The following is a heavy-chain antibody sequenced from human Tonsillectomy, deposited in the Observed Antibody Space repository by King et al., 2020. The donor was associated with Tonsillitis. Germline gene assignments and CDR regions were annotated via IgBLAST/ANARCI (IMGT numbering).Heavy chain of an antibody. CDR3: AREGATGAVWYFDL. J-gene: IGHJ2*01. V-gene: IGHV3-74*01. Sequence: VQLVESGGGLVQPGGSLRLSCAASGFTFSSYWMHWVRQAPGKGLVWVSRIKSDGSTTSYADSVKGRFTISRDNAKNTLYLQMNSLRAEDTAVYYCAREGATGAVWYFDLWGRGTLVTVSS. CDR2: IKSDGSTT. D-gene: IGHD7-27*01. CDR1: GFTFSSYW.